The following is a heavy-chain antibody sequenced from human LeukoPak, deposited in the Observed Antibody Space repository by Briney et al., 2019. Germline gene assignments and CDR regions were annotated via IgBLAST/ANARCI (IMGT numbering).Heavy chain of an antibody. V-gene: IGHV4-59*08. CDR3: ARHEAAMVPFDY. CDR1: GGSISSYY. Sequence: SETLSLTCTASGGSISSYYWSWIRQPPGKGLEWIGYIYYSGSTNYNPSLKSRVTISVDTSKNQFSLKLSSVTAADTAVYYCARHEAAMVPFDYWGQGTLVTVSS. D-gene: IGHD5-18*01. CDR2: IYYSGST. J-gene: IGHJ4*02.